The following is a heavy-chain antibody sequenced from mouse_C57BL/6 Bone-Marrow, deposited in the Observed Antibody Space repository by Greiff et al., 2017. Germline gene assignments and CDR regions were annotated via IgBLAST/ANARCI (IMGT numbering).Heavy chain of an antibody. CDR3: ARDYGSSWDY. Sequence: VQVVESGPELVKPGASVKLSCKASGYAFSSSWMNWVKHRPGKGLEWIGRIYPGDGDTNYNGKFKGKATLTADKSSSTAYMQLSSLTSEDSAVYFCARDYGSSWDYWDQGNTLTVSA. CDR2: IYPGDGDT. V-gene: IGHV1-82*01. CDR1: GYAFSSSW. J-gene: IGHJ2*01. D-gene: IGHD1-1*01.